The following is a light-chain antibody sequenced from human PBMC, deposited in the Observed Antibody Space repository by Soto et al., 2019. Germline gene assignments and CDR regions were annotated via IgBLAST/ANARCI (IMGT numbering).Light chain of an antibody. CDR3: AGWDASLNGPV. CDR2: SNN. J-gene: IGLJ2*01. Sequence: QSVLTQPPSASGTHGQRVTISCSGSSSNIGRNTVNWYQQLPGTSPKLLIYSNNQRPSGVPDRFSGSKSGTSGSLAISGLQSEDEADYYCAGWDASLNGPVFGGGTKLTVL. CDR1: SSNIGRNT. V-gene: IGLV1-44*01.